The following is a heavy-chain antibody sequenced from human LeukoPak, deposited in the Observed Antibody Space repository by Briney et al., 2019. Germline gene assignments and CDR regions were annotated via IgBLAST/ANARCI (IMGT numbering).Heavy chain of an antibody. Sequence: SETLSLTCTVSGGSISSYYWSWIRQPPGKGLEWIGYIYYSGSTNYNPSLKSRVTISVDTSKNQFSLKLSSVTAADTAVYYCARDGYYGSGSHTAYFDYWSQGTLVTVSS. J-gene: IGHJ4*02. CDR1: GGSISSYY. CDR2: IYYSGST. V-gene: IGHV4-59*01. D-gene: IGHD3-10*01. CDR3: ARDGYYGSGSHTAYFDY.